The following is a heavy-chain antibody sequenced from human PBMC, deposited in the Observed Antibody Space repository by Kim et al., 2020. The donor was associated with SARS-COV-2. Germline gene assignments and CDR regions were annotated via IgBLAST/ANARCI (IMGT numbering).Heavy chain of an antibody. CDR1: GGSISRYY. V-gene: IGHV4-59*01. D-gene: IGHD3-10*01. Sequence: SETLSLTCTVSGGSISRYYWNWVRQPPGKGLEWIGYSYYSGGTNYNPSLTSRVTISVDTSKNQLSLKLNSVTAADTAVYYCATGTHYYGGAYFDYWGQGTLVTVSS. CDR3: ATGTHYYGGAYFDY. CDR2: SYYSGGT. J-gene: IGHJ4*02.